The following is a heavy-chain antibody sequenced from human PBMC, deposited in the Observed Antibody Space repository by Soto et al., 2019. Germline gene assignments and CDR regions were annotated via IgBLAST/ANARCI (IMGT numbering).Heavy chain of an antibody. CDR1: GFTFSSYD. J-gene: IGHJ6*02. Sequence: PGGSLRLSCAASGFTFSSYDMHWVRQATGKGLEWVSAIGTAGDPYYPGSVKGRFTISRENAKNSLYLQMNSLRAGDTAVYYCARSRYSGYGSRGYYGMDVWGQGTTVTVSS. CDR3: ARSRYSGYGSRGYYGMDV. CDR2: IGTAGDP. V-gene: IGHV3-13*05. D-gene: IGHD5-12*01.